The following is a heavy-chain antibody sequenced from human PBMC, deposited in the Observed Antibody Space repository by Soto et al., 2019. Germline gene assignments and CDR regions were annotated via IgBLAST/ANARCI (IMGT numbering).Heavy chain of an antibody. CDR3: ARWVEVSLDYFDS. V-gene: IGHV4-31*11. Sequence: QVQLQESGPGLVKPSQTLSLTCAVSGAYMSNDYYYWSWVRQKPGKDLEWIGHMHHSGRTHYNPSLKSRVAISVDTSKNQFSLYLNSVTAADTAVYYCARWVEVSLDYFDSWGQGTPVTVSS. CDR1: GAYMSNDYYY. J-gene: IGHJ4*02. CDR2: MHHSGRT. D-gene: IGHD2-15*01.